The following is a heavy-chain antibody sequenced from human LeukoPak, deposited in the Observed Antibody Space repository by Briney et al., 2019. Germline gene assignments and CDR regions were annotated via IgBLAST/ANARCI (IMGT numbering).Heavy chain of an antibody. CDR2: IYHDGST. CDR3: ARSGASSSGWPFDY. CDR1: GGSFSGYY. Sequence: SETLSLTCAVYGGSFSGYYWSWIRQPPGKGLEWIGNIYHDGSTYYNPSLKSRVTISVDTSKNQFSLKLSSVTAADTAVYYCARSGASSSGWPFDYWGQGTLVTVSS. V-gene: IGHV4-34*01. J-gene: IGHJ4*02. D-gene: IGHD6-19*01.